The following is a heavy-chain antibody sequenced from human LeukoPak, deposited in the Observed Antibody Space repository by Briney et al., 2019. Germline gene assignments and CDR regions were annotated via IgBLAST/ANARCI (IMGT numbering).Heavy chain of an antibody. D-gene: IGHD6-13*01. CDR3: ARGLSSSLSDY. CDR2: ISAYNGNT. V-gene: IGHV1-18*01. CDR1: GYTFTIYG. Sequence: ASVTVSCKASGYTFTIYGISWMGQAPGQGVEGMGWISAYNGNTNYAQKLQGRVTTTTHTSTSTAYMELRSLRSDDTAVYYCARGLSSSLSDYWGQGTLVPVSS. J-gene: IGHJ4*02.